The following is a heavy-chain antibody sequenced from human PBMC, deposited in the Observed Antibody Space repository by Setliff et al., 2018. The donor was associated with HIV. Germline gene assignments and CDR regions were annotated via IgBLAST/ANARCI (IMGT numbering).Heavy chain of an antibody. CDR3: ARGQSYYDILNGRAFDALDI. D-gene: IGHD3-9*01. J-gene: IGHJ3*02. CDR1: GGSISSYY. Sequence: SETLSLTCTVSGGSISSYYWSWIRQPPGKGLEWIGYIYYNGNTNYNPSLKSRVTISVDTSKNQFSLKLRFVTAADTAVYSCARGQSYYDILNGRAFDALDIWGQGTKVTVSS. CDR2: IYYNGNT. V-gene: IGHV4-59*08.